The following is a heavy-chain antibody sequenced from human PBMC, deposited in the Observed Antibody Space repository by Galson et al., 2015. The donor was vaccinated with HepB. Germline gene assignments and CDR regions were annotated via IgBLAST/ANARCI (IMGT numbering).Heavy chain of an antibody. Sequence: SVKVSCKASGYTFTSYGISWVRQAPGQGLEWMGWISAYNGNTNYAQKLQGRVTMTTDTSTSTAYMELRSLRSDGTAVYYCARDPSSSWYRDAFDIWGQGTMVTVSS. CDR2: ISAYNGNT. J-gene: IGHJ3*02. D-gene: IGHD6-13*01. CDR3: ARDPSSSWYRDAFDI. V-gene: IGHV1-18*01. CDR1: GYTFTSYG.